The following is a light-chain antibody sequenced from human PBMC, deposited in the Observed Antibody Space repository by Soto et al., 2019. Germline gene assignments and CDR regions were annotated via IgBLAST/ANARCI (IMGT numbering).Light chain of an antibody. V-gene: IGKV3-11*01. CDR1: QSVSSSY. CDR3: QQRSNWPLT. CDR2: DAS. J-gene: IGKJ4*01. Sequence: EIVLTHSPVTLSLSPGERATLSCRASQSVSSSYLAWYQQKPGQAPRLLIYDASNRATGIPARFSGSGSGTDFTLTISSLEPEDFAVYYCQQRSNWPLTFGGGTKVDIK.